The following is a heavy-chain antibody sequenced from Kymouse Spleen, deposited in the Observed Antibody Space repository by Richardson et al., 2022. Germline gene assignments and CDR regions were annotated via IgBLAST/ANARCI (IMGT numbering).Heavy chain of an antibody. J-gene: IGHJ4*02. V-gene: IGHV4-34*01. CDR2: INHSGST. CDR1: GGSFSGYY. D-gene: IGHD1-7*01. Sequence: QVQLQQWGAGLLKPSETLSLTCAVYGGSFSGYYWSWIRQPPGKGLEWIGEINHSGSTNYNPSLKSRVTISVDTSKNQFSLKLSSVTAADTAVYYCARGWKLELPYFDYWGQGTLVTVSS. CDR3: ARGWKLELPYFDY.